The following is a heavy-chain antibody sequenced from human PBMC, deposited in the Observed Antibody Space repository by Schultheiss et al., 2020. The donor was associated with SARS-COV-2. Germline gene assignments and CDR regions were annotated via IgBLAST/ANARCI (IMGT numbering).Heavy chain of an antibody. CDR2: IWYDGSNK. V-gene: IGHV3-33*01. CDR1: GFTFSSYG. Sequence: GGSLRLSCAASGFTFSSYGMHWVRQAPGKGLEWVAVIWYDGSNKYYADSVKGRFTISRENAKNSLYLQMNSLRAGDTAVYYCARNYYDSSGYYPYFDYWGQGTLVTVSS. CDR3: ARNYYDSSGYYPYFDY. J-gene: IGHJ4*02. D-gene: IGHD3-22*01.